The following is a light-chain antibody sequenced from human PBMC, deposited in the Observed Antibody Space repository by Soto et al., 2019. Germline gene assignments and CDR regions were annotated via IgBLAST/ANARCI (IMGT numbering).Light chain of an antibody. CDR3: QQYNYYRWT. CDR1: QSIRGF. J-gene: IGKJ1*01. CDR2: QAS. Sequence: DIQITQSPSSLSASVGDRVTITCRASQSIRGFLAWYQQKPGKAPKLLIYQASNLESGVPSRFSGSGSGTEFTLTISSLQPDDLAVYYCQQYNYYRWTFGQGTKVDIK. V-gene: IGKV1-5*03.